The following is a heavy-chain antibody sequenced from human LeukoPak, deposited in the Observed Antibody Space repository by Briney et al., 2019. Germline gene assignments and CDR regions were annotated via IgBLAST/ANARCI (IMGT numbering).Heavy chain of an antibody. CDR3: ARQGNNWYSFNY. J-gene: IGHJ4*02. CDR1: GYTFTNNW. Sequence: GESLKISCQGSGYTFTNNWIGWVRQMPGKGLEWMGINYPGDSDTRYSPSFQGQVTISADKSISTAYLQWSSLKASDTAMYYCARQGNNWYSFNYWGQGTLVTVSS. CDR2: NYPGDSDT. D-gene: IGHD1-1*01. V-gene: IGHV5-51*01.